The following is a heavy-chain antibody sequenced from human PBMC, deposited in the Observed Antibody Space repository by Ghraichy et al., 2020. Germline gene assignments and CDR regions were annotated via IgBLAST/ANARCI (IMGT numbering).Heavy chain of an antibody. CDR1: GFTFGDYV. CDR2: IRSKTYGGTT. Sequence: GGSLRLSCTASGFTFGDYVVSWFRQAPGKGLEWVSFIRSKTYGGTTEYAASVKGRFTISRDDSKSIGYLQMDSLKTEDTAVYYCSRYSGSMTDFWGQGTLVTVSS. CDR3: SRYSGSMTDF. J-gene: IGHJ4*02. D-gene: IGHD1-26*01. V-gene: IGHV3-49*03.